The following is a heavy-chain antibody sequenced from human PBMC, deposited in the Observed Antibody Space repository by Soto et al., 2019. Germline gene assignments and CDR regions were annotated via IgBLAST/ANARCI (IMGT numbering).Heavy chain of an antibody. Sequence: SETLSLTCDVSGYSISSGYYWGWIRQPPGKGLEWIGSINHRGSTYQNPSLKSRVSMSVDTSKNQFSLKLTSVTAADTAVYYCAREGEGYGPNRFDPWGQGTLVTVSS. CDR1: GYSISSGYY. CDR2: INHRGST. J-gene: IGHJ5*02. CDR3: AREGEGYGPNRFDP. D-gene: IGHD5-18*01. V-gene: IGHV4-38-2*02.